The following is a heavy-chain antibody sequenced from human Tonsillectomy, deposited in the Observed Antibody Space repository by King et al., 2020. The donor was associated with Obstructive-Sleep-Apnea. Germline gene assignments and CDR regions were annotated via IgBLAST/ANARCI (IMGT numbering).Heavy chain of an antibody. CDR3: ASQTYYDSSGYTDY. V-gene: IGHV4-4*02. Sequence: VQLQESGPGLVKPSGTLSLTCAVSGGSISSSKWWSWVRQPPGKGLEWIGEIHHSGSTNYNPSLKSRVTISVDKSKNQFSLKLSSVTAAGTGVYYCASQTYYDSSGYTDYWGQGTLVTVSS. J-gene: IGHJ4*02. CDR2: IHHSGST. D-gene: IGHD3-22*01. CDR1: GGSISSSKW.